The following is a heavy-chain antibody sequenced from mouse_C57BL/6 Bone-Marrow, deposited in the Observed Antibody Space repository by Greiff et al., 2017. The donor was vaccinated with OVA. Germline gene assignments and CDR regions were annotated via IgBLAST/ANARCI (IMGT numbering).Heavy chain of an antibody. CDR1: GYAFTNYL. D-gene: IGHD3-3*01. Sequence: VQLVESGAELVRPGTSVKVSCKASGYAFTNYLIEWVKQRPGQGLEWIGVINPGSGGTNYNEKFKGKATLTADKSSSTAYMQLSSLTSEDSAVYFCARDGGTAFAYWGQGTLVTVSA. CDR2: INPGSGGT. J-gene: IGHJ3*01. V-gene: IGHV1-54*01. CDR3: ARDGGTAFAY.